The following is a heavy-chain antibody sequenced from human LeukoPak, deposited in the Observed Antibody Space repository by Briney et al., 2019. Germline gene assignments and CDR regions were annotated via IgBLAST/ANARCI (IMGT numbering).Heavy chain of an antibody. CDR2: IYHSGST. CDR3: ARDLWSIGDRWFDP. D-gene: IGHD2-21*01. V-gene: IGHV4-4*02. CDR1: GGSISSGNW. Sequence: SETLSLTCAVSGGSISSGNWWSWVRQPPGKGLEWIGEIYHSGSTNYNPSLKSRVTISVDKSKNQFSLKLSSVTAADTAVYYCARDLWSIGDRWFDPWGQGTLVTVSS. J-gene: IGHJ5*02.